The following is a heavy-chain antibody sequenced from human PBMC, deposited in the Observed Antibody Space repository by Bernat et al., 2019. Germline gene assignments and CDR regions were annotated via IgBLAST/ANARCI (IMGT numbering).Heavy chain of an antibody. V-gene: IGHV1-69*12. CDR1: GGTFSSYA. CDR3: ARSVEGEIATNTPTGFDY. D-gene: IGHD5-24*01. Sequence: QVQLVQSGAEVKKPGSSVKVSCKASGGTFSSYAISWVRQAPGQGLEWMGGIIPIFGTANYAQKFQGRVTITADESTSTAYMELSSLRSEDTAVYYCARSVEGEIATNTPTGFDYWGQGTLVTVSS. J-gene: IGHJ4*02. CDR2: IIPIFGTA.